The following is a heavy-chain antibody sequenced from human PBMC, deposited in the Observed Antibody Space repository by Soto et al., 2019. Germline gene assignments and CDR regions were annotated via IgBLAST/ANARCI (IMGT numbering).Heavy chain of an antibody. CDR3: PRDSPSITVIRTALNWFDP. CDR2: IIPIFGTA. CDR1: GGTFSRYG. V-gene: IGHV1-69*06. D-gene: IGHD3-10*01. Sequence: SVKVSCKASGGTFSRYGITWVRQAPGQGLEWMGGIIPIFGTANYAQKFQGRVTITADKSTSTAYMELSRLRYEDTAVYSCPRDSPSITVIRTALNWFDPWGHGTLVIVSS. J-gene: IGHJ5*02.